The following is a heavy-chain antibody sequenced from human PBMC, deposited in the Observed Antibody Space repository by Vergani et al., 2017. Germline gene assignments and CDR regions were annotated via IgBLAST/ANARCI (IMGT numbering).Heavy chain of an antibody. J-gene: IGHJ6*03. CDR1: GGTFNSYT. D-gene: IGHD1-26*01. CDR2: IIPILGIA. CDR3: ARGGSNPSYYYYYMDV. Sequence: QVQLVQSGAEVKKPGSSVKVSCKASGGTFNSYTVSWVRQAPGQGLEWMGRIIPILGIANYAQKFQGRVTITADKSTSTAYMELSSLRSEDTAVYYCARGGSNPSYYYYYMDVWGKGTTVTVSS. V-gene: IGHV1-69*02.